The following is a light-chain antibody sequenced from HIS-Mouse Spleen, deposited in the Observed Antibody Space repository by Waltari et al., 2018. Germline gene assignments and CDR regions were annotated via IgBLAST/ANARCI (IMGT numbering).Light chain of an antibody. V-gene: IGLV2-14*01. CDR1: SSDVGGYNY. Sequence: QSALTQPASVSGSPGQSITISCTGTSSDVGGYNYVSWYQQHPGKAPKLIIYEVSNRPSGVSNRFSGSQSGNTASLTISGLQAEDEADYYCSSYTSSSLYVFGTGTKVTVL. J-gene: IGLJ1*01. CDR2: EVS. CDR3: SSYTSSSLYV.